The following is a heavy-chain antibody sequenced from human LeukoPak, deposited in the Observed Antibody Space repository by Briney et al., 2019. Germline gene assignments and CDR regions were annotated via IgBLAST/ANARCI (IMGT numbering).Heavy chain of an antibody. D-gene: IGHD3-22*01. CDR3: ARAGDYYCDSSGYSDY. CDR2: IIPILGRA. J-gene: IGHJ4*02. V-gene: IGHV1-69*04. Sequence: SVKVSCKASGGTFSSYAIIWVRQAPGQGLEWMGRIIPILGRANYAQKFQGRVTITADNSTSTAYMELSSLGSEDTAVYYCARAGDYYCDSSGYSDYWGQGTLVTVSS. CDR1: GGTFSSYA.